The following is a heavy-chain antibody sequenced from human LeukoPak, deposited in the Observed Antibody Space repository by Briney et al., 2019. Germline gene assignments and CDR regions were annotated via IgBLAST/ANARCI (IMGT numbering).Heavy chain of an antibody. D-gene: IGHD5-12*01. CDR2: MNPNSGNT. CDR3: ARVQEGGYGD. J-gene: IGHJ4*02. CDR1: GGTFSSYA. V-gene: IGHV1-8*02. Sequence: ASVKVSCKASGGTFSSYAISWVRQATGQGLEWMGWMNPNSGNTGYAQKFQGRVTMTRNTSISTAYMELSSLRSEDTAVYYCARVQEGGYGDWGQGTLVTVSS.